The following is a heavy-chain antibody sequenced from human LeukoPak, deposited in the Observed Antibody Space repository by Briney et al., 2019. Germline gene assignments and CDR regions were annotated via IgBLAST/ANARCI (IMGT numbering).Heavy chain of an antibody. D-gene: IGHD3-10*01. CDR3: ARGLSSGYWRPWLGIFDI. CDR2: INHSGST. V-gene: IGHV4-34*01. Sequence: SETLSLTCAVYGGSFSGYYWSWIRQPPAKGLEWMGVINHSGSTNYNPSLKSRVTISVDTSKNQFSLKLSSVTAADTAVYYCARGLSSGYWRPWLGIFDIWGQGTMVTVSS. J-gene: IGHJ3*02. CDR1: GGSFSGYY.